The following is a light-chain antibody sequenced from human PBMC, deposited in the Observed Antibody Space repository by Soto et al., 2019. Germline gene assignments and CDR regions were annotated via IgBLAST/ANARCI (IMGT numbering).Light chain of an antibody. V-gene: IGKV1-39*01. CDR1: QSINTY. CDR3: QQSYSTWT. CDR2: TTS. Sequence: DIQMTQSPSSLSASVGDRVTITCRASQSINTYLNWYQQKPGKAPKLLIYTTSNLQSGVPSRFSGSGSGTDFTLTISSLQPEDFATYYGQQSYSTWTFGQGTKVEIK. J-gene: IGKJ1*01.